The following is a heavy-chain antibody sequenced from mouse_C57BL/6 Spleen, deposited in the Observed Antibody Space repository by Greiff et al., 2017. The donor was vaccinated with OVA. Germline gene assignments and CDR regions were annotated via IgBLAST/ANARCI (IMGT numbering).Heavy chain of an antibody. CDR3: ARKDSDY. V-gene: IGHV1-69*01. J-gene: IGHJ2*01. Sequence: LQQPGAELVMPGASVKLSCKASGSTFTSYWMHWVKQRPGQGLEWIGEIDPSDSYTNYNQKFKGKSTLTVDKSSSTAYMQLSSLASEVSAVYYCARKDSDYWGQGTTLTVSS. CDR2: IDPSDSYT. CDR1: GSTFTSYW.